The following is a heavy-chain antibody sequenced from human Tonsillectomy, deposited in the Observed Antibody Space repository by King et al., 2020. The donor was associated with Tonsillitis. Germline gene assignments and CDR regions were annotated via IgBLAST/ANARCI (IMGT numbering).Heavy chain of an antibody. J-gene: IGHJ4*02. D-gene: IGHD5-24*01. Sequence: QLQESGPGLVKPSQTLSLTCTVSGASISSSDYYWSWIRQPPGKGLEWIGHIFYSGNTYYHPSLKSRVTMSLDTSKNQISLKLSSVTAADTAVYYCARAPRAWEGWKQLTNGGQGTLVTVSS. CDR3: ARAPRAWEGWKQLTN. CDR2: IFYSGNT. V-gene: IGHV4-30-4*01. CDR1: GASISSSDYY.